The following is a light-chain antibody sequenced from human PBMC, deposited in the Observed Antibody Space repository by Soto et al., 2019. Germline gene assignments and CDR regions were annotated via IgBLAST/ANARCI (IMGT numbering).Light chain of an antibody. CDR2: KAS. Sequence: DIQMTQSPSTLSASVGDRVTITCRASQSISSWLAWYQQKPGKAPKLLIYKASSLERGVPSRFSGSGSGTDFTLTISSLQPDDFATYYCQQYNSYSETFGQGTKVEIK. J-gene: IGKJ1*01. V-gene: IGKV1-5*03. CDR1: QSISSW. CDR3: QQYNSYSET.